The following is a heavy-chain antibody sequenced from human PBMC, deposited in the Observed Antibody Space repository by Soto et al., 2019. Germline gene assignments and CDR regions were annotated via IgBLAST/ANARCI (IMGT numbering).Heavy chain of an antibody. CDR1: GLHVISHY. D-gene: IGHD3-10*01. J-gene: IGHJ6*02. V-gene: IGHV3-53*01. CDR3: ARELSYYYGSGSYDIGMDV. CDR2: IYSGGST. Sequence: GSLRLCCAASGLHVISHYMSWVRQAPGKGLEWVSVIYSGGSTYYADYVKGPFTISRENSKNTPYLQMNSLNAEDTAVYYCARELSYYYGSGSYDIGMDVWGQGTTVTVSS.